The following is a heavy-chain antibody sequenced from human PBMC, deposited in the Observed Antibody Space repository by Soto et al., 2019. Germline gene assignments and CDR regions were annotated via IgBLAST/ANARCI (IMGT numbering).Heavy chain of an antibody. CDR2: INHSGNT. J-gene: IGHJ4*02. D-gene: IGHD3-3*01. CDR3: ARGRLIFRYPDDGVTGCAFDY. CDR1: GGPFSGYY. V-gene: IGHV4-34*01. Sequence: PSETLSLTCAVYGGPFSGYYWSWIRQPPGKGLEWIGEINHSGNTTYNPSLKSRVTISVDTSKNQFSLKLSSVTAADAAVYYCARGRLIFRYPDDGVTGCAFDYWGQGTLVTVSS.